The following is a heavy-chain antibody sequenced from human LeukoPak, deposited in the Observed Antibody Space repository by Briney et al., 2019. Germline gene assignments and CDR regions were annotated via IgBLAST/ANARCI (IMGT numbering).Heavy chain of an antibody. J-gene: IGHJ4*02. D-gene: IGHD6-19*01. Sequence: SVKVSCKASRGTFSSYAISWVRQAPGQGLEWMGGIIPIFGTANHAQKFQGRVTITTDESTSTAYIELSSVRSEDTAVYYCARSVAGSFDYWGQGTLVTVSS. CDR3: ARSVAGSFDY. CDR1: RGTFSSYA. V-gene: IGHV1-69*05. CDR2: IIPIFGTA.